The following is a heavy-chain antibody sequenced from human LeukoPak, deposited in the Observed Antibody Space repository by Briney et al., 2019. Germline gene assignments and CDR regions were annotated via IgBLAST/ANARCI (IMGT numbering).Heavy chain of an antibody. V-gene: IGHV3-74*01. Sequence: GGSLRLSCTASGFSFSGHWMHWARQLPGKGLVWVSRISPTGSTTSYADSVKGRFTVSRDNAKNALYLQVNNLRAEDTAVYYCARGPNSNWSGLDFWGQGTLLTVSS. CDR1: GFSFSGHW. D-gene: IGHD6-6*01. J-gene: IGHJ4*02. CDR3: ARGPNSNWSGLDF. CDR2: ISPTGSTT.